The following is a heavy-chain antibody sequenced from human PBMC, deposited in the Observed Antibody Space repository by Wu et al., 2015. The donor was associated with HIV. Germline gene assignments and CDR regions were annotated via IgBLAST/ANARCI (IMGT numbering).Heavy chain of an antibody. CDR2: MNPNSGNT. CDR3: AVLYDVEGDKAIFDH. D-gene: IGHD3-16*01. Sequence: QVRLVQSGVEVKETGASVKVSCEISGYTFTNFGISWVRQAPGQGLEWMGWMNPNSGNTGYRQRFQGRVTMTRNNSITTAYMELSRLRSEDTAIYYCAVLYDVEGDKAIFDHWGQGTVVTVSS. CDR1: GYTFTNFG. V-gene: IGHV1-8*01. J-gene: IGHJ4*02.